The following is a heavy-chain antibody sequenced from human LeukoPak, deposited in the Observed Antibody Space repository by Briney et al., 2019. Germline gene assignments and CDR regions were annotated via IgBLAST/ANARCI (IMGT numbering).Heavy chain of an antibody. V-gene: IGHV3-30*03. CDR1: AFNFRSYG. D-gene: IGHD3-22*01. CDR2: ISYNGNNK. J-gene: IGHJ4*02. Sequence: GRSLRLSCAASAFNFRSYGMHWVRQAPGKGPEWVAVISYNGNNKYYADAVKGRFIISRDNSKDTLYLQMNSLRAEDTAVYYCARARGVSTGYRPIDYWGQGTLVTVSS. CDR3: ARARGVSTGYRPIDY.